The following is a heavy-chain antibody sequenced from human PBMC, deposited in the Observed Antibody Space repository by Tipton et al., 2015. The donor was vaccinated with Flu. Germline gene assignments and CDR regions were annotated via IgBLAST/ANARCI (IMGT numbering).Heavy chain of an antibody. CDR1: GGSVSPYY. V-gene: IGHV4-59*02. CDR2: IYYRGTT. D-gene: IGHD4-11*01. CDR3: ARELVQDYRDQYFGMDV. J-gene: IGHJ6*02. Sequence: TLSLTCTVSGGSVSPYYWNWVRQSPGKGLEWIGYIYYRGTTGYNPSLKSRVTISVDTSKNQVSLKLTPVTAADTAVYYCARELVQDYRDQYFGMDVWGQGTRVTVSS.